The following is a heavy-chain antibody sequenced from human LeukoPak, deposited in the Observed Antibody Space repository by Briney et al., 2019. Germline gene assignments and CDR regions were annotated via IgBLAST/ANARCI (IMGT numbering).Heavy chain of an antibody. D-gene: IGHD3-16*01. J-gene: IGHJ4*02. CDR3: VSAYGGLLDY. V-gene: IGHV3-48*03. Sequence: GGTLRLSCAASGFTFNSYEMNWGRQAPGEGVERISYINSGGSVIYYADSLKGRFTISRKNAKKSLYLQMNSLGVEDTAFYYWVSAYGGLLDYLGQGTLVTVSS. CDR1: GFTFNSYE. CDR2: INSGGSVI.